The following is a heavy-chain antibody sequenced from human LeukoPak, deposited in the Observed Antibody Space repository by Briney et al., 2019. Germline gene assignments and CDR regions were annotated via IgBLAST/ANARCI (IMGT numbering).Heavy chain of an antibody. J-gene: IGHJ6*03. D-gene: IGHD3-9*01. CDR2: ISSSSSII. V-gene: IGHV3-48*01. CDR1: GFTFSSYS. Sequence: GGSLRLSCAASGFTFSSYSMNWVRQAPGKGLEWVSYISSSSSIIYYADSVKGRFTISRDNAKNSLYLQMNSLRAEDTAVYYCARETRYFDWLSSYYYYYMDVWGKGTTVTVSS. CDR3: ARETRYFDWLSSYYYYYMDV.